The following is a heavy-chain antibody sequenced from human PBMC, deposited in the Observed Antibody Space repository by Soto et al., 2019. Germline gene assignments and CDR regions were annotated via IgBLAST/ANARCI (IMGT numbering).Heavy chain of an antibody. CDR3: ARGGIVVVDFDY. D-gene: IGHD2-15*01. CDR1: GGSISSGGYY. J-gene: IGHJ4*02. V-gene: IGHV4-31*03. CDR2: IYYSGST. Sequence: SETLSLTCTVSGGSISSGGYYWSWIRQHPGKGLEWIGYIYYSGSTYYNPSLKSRVTISVDTSKNQFTLKLSSVAAAETAGYYCARGGIVVVDFDYWGQGTLVTVSS.